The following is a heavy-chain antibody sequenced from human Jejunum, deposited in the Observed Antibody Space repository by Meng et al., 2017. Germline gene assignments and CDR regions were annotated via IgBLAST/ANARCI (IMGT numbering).Heavy chain of an antibody. Sequence: GESLKISCAASGFTFRDYDFNWVRQAPGKGLEWVAHISISASVQYYAPSVKGRFTISRDYAENSVYLQMNSLRAEDTAVYSCARGREARGSFDQWGQ. D-gene: IGHD3-10*01. J-gene: IGHJ4*02. CDR3: ARGREARGSFDQ. V-gene: IGHV3-48*03. CDR2: ISISASVQ. CDR1: GFTFRDYD.